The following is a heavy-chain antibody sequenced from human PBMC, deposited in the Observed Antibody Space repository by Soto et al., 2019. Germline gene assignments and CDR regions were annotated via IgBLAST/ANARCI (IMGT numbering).Heavy chain of an antibody. Sequence: SETLSLTCTVSGGSISGYYWSWIRQPPGKGLKWIGYMYNTGSTVYNPSFKSRVTISVDTSKNQFSLKLNSVTAADTAVYYCARDLWGYCGTDCYPLDVWGQGTTVTVSS. CDR3: ARDLWGYCGTDCYPLDV. CDR1: GGSISGYY. D-gene: IGHD2-21*02. CDR2: MYNTGST. V-gene: IGHV4-59*01. J-gene: IGHJ6*02.